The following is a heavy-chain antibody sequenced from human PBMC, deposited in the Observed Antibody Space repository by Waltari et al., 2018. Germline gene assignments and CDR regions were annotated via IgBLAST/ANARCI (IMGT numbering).Heavy chain of an antibody. CDR1: GGPITSSRHY. CDR2: ISYTGAT. Sequence: QLQLQESGPGLVKPSETLSLTCSVSGGPITSSRHYWGWTRQPPGQGLEWIGTISYTGATYSSPSLNSRVTVSRDTSKNQLSLTLGSVTASDTAVYYCATYIGASVGTAAFDVWGQGAMVTVSS. J-gene: IGHJ3*01. CDR3: ATYIGASVGTAAFDV. D-gene: IGHD5-12*01. V-gene: IGHV4-39*01.